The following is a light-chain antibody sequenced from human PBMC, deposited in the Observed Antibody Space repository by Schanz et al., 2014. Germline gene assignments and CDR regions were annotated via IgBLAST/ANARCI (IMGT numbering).Light chain of an antibody. CDR2: DVS. Sequence: QSALTQPRSVSGSPGQSVTISCTGTSSDVGGYNHVSWYQQHPGKAPKLMIYDVSKRPSGVRDRFSGSKSGNTASLTISGLQTEDEADYYCCSYAGSYTVVAFGGGTKLTVL. V-gene: IGLV2-11*01. J-gene: IGLJ2*01. CDR3: CSYAGSYTVVA. CDR1: SSDVGGYNH.